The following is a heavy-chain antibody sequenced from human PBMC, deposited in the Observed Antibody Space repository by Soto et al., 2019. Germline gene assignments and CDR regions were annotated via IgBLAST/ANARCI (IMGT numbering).Heavy chain of an antibody. V-gene: IGHV1-2*02. CDR2: INPNSGGT. CDR3: ARDHPVYYDSSGYPPPYGMDV. J-gene: IGHJ6*02. CDR1: GYTFTGYY. D-gene: IGHD3-22*01. Sequence: ASVKVSCKASGYTFTGYYMHWVRQAPGQGLEWMGWINPNSGGTNYAQKFQGRVTMTRDTSISTDYMELSRLRSDDTAVYYCARDHPVYYDSSGYPPPYGMDVWGQGTTVTVPS.